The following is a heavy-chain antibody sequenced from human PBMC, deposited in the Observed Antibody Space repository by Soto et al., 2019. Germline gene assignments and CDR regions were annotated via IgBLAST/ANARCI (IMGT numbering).Heavy chain of an antibody. V-gene: IGHV2-5*02. D-gene: IGHD2-15*01. CDR1: GFSLTTTRMG. CDR2: IYCDDDK. Sequence: QITLKESGPPLVRPAQTLTLTCAFSGFSLTTTRMGVAWIRQPPGKALEWLALIYCDDDKRYSPSLKTTLTVSKDTSANRVVLTITNLGPDDTGTYFCAHAGDFDLLSFDRWGPGSLVTVSS. CDR3: AHAGDFDLLSFDR. J-gene: IGHJ4*02.